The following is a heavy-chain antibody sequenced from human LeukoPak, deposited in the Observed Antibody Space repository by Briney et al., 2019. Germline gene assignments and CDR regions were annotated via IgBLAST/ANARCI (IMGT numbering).Heavy chain of an antibody. D-gene: IGHD3-3*01. CDR3: AKDYYDFWSGYSTDIVGMDV. V-gene: IGHV3-23*01. CDR1: GFTFSSYA. CDR2: ISGSGGST. J-gene: IGHJ6*02. Sequence: GGSLRLSCAASGFTFSSYAMSWVRQAPGKGLEWVSAISGSGGSTYYADSVKGRFTISRDNSKNTLYLQMNSLRAEDTAVYYCAKDYYDFWSGYSTDIVGMDVWAKGPRSPSP.